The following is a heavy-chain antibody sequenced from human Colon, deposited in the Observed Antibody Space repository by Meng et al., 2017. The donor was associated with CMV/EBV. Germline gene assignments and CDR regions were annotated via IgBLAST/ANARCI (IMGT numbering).Heavy chain of an antibody. CDR2: IYAGGFSA. CDR3: ARANRGDHLGT. J-gene: IGHJ5*02. D-gene: IGHD2-21*02. Sequence: GESLKISCSGSGFTFSSYGVAWVRQAPGRGLEWISIIYAGGFSARYADSVKGRFTISRNNSANTVFLKMNSLRAEDTAVYYCARANRGDHLGTWGQGTLVTVSS. CDR1: GFTFSSYG. V-gene: IGHV3-23*03.